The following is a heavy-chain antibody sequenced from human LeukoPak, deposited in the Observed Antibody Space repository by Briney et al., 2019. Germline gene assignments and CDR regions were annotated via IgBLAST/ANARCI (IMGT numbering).Heavy chain of an antibody. CDR2: IKQDGSEK. CDR3: ARDAEAADY. D-gene: IGHD6-13*01. J-gene: IGHJ4*02. CDR1: GFTFSNYW. Sequence: PGGSLRLSCAASGFTFSNYWMIWVRQAPGKGLEWVANIKQDGSEKYYVDSVKGRFTISRDNAKNSLYLQMNSLRAEDTAVYYCARDAEAADYWGQGTLVTVSS. V-gene: IGHV3-7*01.